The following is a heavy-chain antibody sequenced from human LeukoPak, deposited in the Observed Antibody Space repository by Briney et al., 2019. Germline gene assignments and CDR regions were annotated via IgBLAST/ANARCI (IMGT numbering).Heavy chain of an antibody. CDR2: IYHSGST. CDR3: AQGAYYDFWSGPPLL. J-gene: IGHJ4*02. Sequence: MSSQTLSLTCAVSGDSISSGGYSWSWIRQPPGKGLEWIGYIYHSGSTYYNPSLKSRVTISVDRSKNQFSLKLSSVTAADTAVYYCAQGAYYDFWSGPPLLWGQGTLVTVSS. CDR1: GDSISSGGYS. D-gene: IGHD3-3*01. V-gene: IGHV4-30-2*01.